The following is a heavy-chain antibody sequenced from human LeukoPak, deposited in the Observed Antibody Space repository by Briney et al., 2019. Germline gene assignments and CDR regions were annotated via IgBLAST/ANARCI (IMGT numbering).Heavy chain of an antibody. D-gene: IGHD2-21*01. J-gene: IGHJ3*02. CDR1: GFTLSSYW. CDR2: IKEDGSKK. CDR3: ARDSRVFRSSDCRGGGFDI. V-gene: IGHV3-7*01. Sequence: PGGSLRLSCGASGFTLSSYWMTWVRQAPGKGLEWVANIKEDGSKKYYVESVRGRFTISRDNAENSLYLQMNSLRAEDTAVYYCARDSRVFRSSDCRGGGFDIWGQGTMVTVSS.